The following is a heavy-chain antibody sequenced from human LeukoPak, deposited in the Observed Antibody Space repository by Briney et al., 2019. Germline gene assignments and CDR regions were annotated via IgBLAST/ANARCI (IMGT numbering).Heavy chain of an antibody. CDR3: ARGYGIAAAV. J-gene: IGHJ4*02. V-gene: IGHV4-31*03. D-gene: IGHD6-13*01. CDR2: IYYSGST. CDR1: GGSISSGGYY. Sequence: SETLSLTCTVSGGSISSGGYYWSWIRQHPGKGLEWIGYIYYSGSTYYNPSLKSRVTISVDTSKNQFSLKLSSVTAADTAVYYCARGYGIAAAVWGQGTLVTVSS.